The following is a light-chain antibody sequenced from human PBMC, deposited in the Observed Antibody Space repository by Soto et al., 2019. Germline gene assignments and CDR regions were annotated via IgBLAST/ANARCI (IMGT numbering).Light chain of an antibody. J-gene: IGKJ1*01. CDR2: GAS. V-gene: IGKV3-15*01. CDR3: QQYNNWPRT. CDR1: QSVSSN. Sequence: EIVMTQSQATLSVSPGERATLSCRASQSVSSNLAWYQQKPGQAPRLIIYGASTRATGIPARFCGSGSGTAFTLTISILLSEDSAVYYCQQYNNWPRTFGQGTTVEIK.